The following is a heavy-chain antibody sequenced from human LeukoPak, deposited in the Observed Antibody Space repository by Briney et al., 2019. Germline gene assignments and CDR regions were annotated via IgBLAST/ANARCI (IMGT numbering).Heavy chain of an antibody. CDR2: MNPNSGNT. Sequence: ASVKVSCKASGYTFTSYDINWVRQATGQGLEWMGWMNPNSGNTGYAQKFQGRVTMTRNTSISTAYMELSSLRSEDTAVYYCARGTTYYDFWSGYSSVRFDPWGQGTLVTVSS. V-gene: IGHV1-8*01. CDR1: GYTFTSYD. D-gene: IGHD3-3*01. J-gene: IGHJ5*02. CDR3: ARGTTYYDFWSGYSSVRFDP.